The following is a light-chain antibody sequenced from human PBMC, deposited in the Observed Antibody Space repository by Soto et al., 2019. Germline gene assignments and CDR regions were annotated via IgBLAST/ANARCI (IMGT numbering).Light chain of an antibody. V-gene: IGLV2-14*01. CDR2: EVS. Sequence: QSALTQPASVSGSPGQSITISCTGTSSDVGGYNYVCWYQQHPGKAPKLMIYEVSNRPSGVSNRFSGSKSGNTASLTISGLQAEDEADYYCSSYTSSSTLHVFGTGTKLTVL. J-gene: IGLJ1*01. CDR1: SSDVGGYNY. CDR3: SSYTSSSTLHV.